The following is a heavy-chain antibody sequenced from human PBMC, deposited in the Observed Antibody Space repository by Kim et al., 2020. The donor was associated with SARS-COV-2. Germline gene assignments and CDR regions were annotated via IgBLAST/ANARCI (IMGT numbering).Heavy chain of an antibody. D-gene: IGHD6-13*01. V-gene: IGHV4-39*07. J-gene: IGHJ5*01. CDR2: VYYSGST. CDR1: GGSITSSGDY. CDR3: ARHELAAAGSLFDS. Sequence: SETLSLTCTVSGGSITSSGDYWGWIRQHPGKGLEWTGSVYYSGSTYYNPSLKSRVSISVDTSKNQFSLRLSSVTAADTAVYFCARHELAAAGSLFDSW.